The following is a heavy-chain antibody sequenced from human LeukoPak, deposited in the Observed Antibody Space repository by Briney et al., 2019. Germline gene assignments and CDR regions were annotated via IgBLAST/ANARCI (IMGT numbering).Heavy chain of an antibody. V-gene: IGHV4-4*09. CDR1: GGSISSYY. Sequence: SETLSLTCTVSGGSISSYYWSWIRQPPGEGLEWIGYIYTSGSTNYNPSLKSRVTISVDTSKNQFSLKLSSVTAADTAVYYCARHYFPIYRSGGSCGEWFDPWGQGTLVTVSS. D-gene: IGHD2-15*01. CDR2: IYTSGST. J-gene: IGHJ5*02. CDR3: ARHYFPIYRSGGSCGEWFDP.